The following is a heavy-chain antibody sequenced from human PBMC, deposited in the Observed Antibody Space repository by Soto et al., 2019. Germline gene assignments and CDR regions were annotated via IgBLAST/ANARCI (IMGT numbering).Heavy chain of an antibody. CDR3: ARDHHRYSGYDYVDY. D-gene: IGHD5-12*01. Sequence: QVQLVESGGGLVKPGGSLRLSCAASGFTFSEYYMSWIRQAPGKGLEWVSYISSSSSYTNYADSVKGRFTISRDNAKNSLYLQMNSLRAEDTALYYCARDHHRYSGYDYVDYWGQGTLVTVSS. J-gene: IGHJ4*02. CDR2: ISSSSSYT. V-gene: IGHV3-11*05. CDR1: GFTFSEYY.